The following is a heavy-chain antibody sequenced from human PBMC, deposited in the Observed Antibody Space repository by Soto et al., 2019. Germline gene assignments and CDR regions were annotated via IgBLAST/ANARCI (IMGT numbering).Heavy chain of an antibody. J-gene: IGHJ4*02. CDR2: IYYSGST. CDR3: ARLTYCSGGSCYGRYYFDY. D-gene: IGHD2-15*01. V-gene: IGHV4-59*08. Sequence: SETLSLTCTVSGGSISSYYWSWIRQPPGKGLEWIGYIYYSGSTNYNPSLKSRVTMSVDTSKGQFSLKLSSVTAADTAMYYCARLTYCSGGSCYGRYYFDYWGQGTLVTVSS. CDR1: GGSISSYY.